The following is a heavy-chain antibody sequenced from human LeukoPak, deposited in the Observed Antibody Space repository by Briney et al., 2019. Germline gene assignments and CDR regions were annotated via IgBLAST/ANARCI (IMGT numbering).Heavy chain of an antibody. D-gene: IGHD3/OR15-3a*01. CDR2: FSGSGGSGGSS. Sequence: GGSLRLSCVASGFTFSNYAMNWVRQAPGKGLEWVSGFSGSGGSGGSSYYADSVKGRFTISRDNSKNALYLQMSRLTAEDTAVYYCAKGRTTLGLDIPRYYFDYWGQGTLVTVSS. J-gene: IGHJ4*02. CDR1: GFTFSNYA. V-gene: IGHV3-23*01. CDR3: AKGRTTLGLDIPRYYFDY.